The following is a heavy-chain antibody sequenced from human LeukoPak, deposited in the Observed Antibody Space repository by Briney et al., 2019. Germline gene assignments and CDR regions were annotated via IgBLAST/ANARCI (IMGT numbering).Heavy chain of an antibody. Sequence: PGGSLRLSCAASAFTFSSFGMHWGRQAPGKALEWVAVIWYDGSNKYYADSVEGRFTISRDNSKNTLYLQMNSLRAEDTAVYYCARDRETWYFDFWGQGTLVTVSS. CDR2: IWYDGSNK. CDR1: AFTFSSFG. CDR3: ARDRETWYFDF. V-gene: IGHV3-33*01. J-gene: IGHJ4*02.